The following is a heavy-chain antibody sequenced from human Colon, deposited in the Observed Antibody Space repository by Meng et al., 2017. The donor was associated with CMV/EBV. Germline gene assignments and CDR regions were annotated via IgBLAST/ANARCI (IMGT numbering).Heavy chain of an antibody. J-gene: IGHJ4*02. Sequence: QVQLQESCPGLVKPSETLSLTCTVSDDSISSYYWTWIRQPPGKGLEWIGYIHDSEGTKYKPSLKSRVTISLDMSKSQFSLKLSSVTAADTAVYYCARGGHESGKYLVLDYWGQGALVTVSS. CDR2: IHDSEGT. V-gene: IGHV4-59*01. D-gene: IGHD2-2*01. CDR3: ARGGHESGKYLVLDY. CDR1: DDSISSYY.